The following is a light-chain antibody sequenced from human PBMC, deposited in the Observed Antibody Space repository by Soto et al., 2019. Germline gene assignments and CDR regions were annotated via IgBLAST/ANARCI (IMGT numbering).Light chain of an antibody. J-gene: IGKJ2*01. V-gene: IGKV1-39*01. CDR1: RSISIY. CDR2: AAS. CDR3: QQSYSPRYT. Sequence: DIQMTQSPSSLSASVGDRVTITCRASRSISIYLNWYQQKPGIAPKLLIYAASSLQSGVPSRFSGRGSGTDFTLTINSLQPEDFATYYWQQSYSPRYTFGQGTMLEIK.